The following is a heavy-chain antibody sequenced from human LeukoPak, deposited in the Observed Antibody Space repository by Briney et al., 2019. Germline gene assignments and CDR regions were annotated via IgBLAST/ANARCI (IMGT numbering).Heavy chain of an antibody. J-gene: IGHJ4*02. CDR2: ISSSSSYI. Sequence: GGSLRLSCAASGFTFSSYSMNWVRQAPGKGLEWVSSISSSSSYIYYADSVKGRFTISRDNAKNSLYLRMNSLRAEDTAVYYCARVLQIADADYWGQGTLVTVSS. V-gene: IGHV3-21*01. CDR3: ARVLQIADADY. D-gene: IGHD6-13*01. CDR1: GFTFSSYS.